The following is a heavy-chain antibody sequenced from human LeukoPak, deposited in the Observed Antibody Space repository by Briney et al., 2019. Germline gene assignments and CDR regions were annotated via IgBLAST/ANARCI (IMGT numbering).Heavy chain of an antibody. CDR1: GGSFSGYY. J-gene: IGHJ4*02. CDR2: INHSGST. CDR3: ARGSEYYYDSSGYYDY. D-gene: IGHD3-22*01. Sequence: SETLSLTCAVYGGSFSGYYWSWIRQPPGKGLEWIGEINHSGSTNYNPSLKSRVTISVDTSKNQFSLKLSSVTAADTAVYYCARGSEYYYDSSGYYDYWGQGTLVTVSS. V-gene: IGHV4-34*01.